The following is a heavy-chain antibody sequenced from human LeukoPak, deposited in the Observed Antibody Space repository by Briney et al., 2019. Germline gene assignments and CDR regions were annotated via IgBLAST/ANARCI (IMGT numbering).Heavy chain of an antibody. D-gene: IGHD1-26*01. CDR3: ARELRAGATLASDI. V-gene: IGHV3-30*14. Sequence: GGSLRLSCAASGFTFSNYWMHWVRQAPGKGLEWVAVISYDGSNKYYADSVKGRFTISRDNSKNTLYLQMNSLRAEDTAVYYCARELRAGATLASDIWGQGTMVTVSS. J-gene: IGHJ3*02. CDR1: GFTFSNYW. CDR2: ISYDGSNK.